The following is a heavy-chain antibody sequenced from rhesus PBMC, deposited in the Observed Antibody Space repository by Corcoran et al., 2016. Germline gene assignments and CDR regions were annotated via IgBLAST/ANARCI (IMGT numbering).Heavy chain of an antibody. CDR1: GYSLSSGYG. J-gene: IGHJ4*01. D-gene: IGHD6-37*01. V-gene: IGHV4-127*01. CDR2: IGGSSGST. CDR3: ARPSGGWSPYYFDY. Sequence: QVQLQESGPGLVKPSETLSLTCAASGYSLSSGYGWSWRRQLPRKGLEWIGYIGGSSGSTNYNPSLKSRVTISKVTSKNQFSLKLSSVTAADTAVYYCARPSGGWSPYYFDYWGQGVLVTVSS.